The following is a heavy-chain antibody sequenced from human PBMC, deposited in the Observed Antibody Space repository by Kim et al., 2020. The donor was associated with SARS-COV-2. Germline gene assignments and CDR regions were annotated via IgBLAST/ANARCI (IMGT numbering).Heavy chain of an antibody. J-gene: IGHJ4*02. CDR1: GDSISSTNHY. Sequence: SETLSLTCTVSGDSISSTNHYWAWIRQPPGKGLEWIGSTSYTGSTYYIPSLGSRVTLSIDTSKNQFSLKLRSLTAAGTAAYYCARLPYDDFLTGYMFYFDSWGQGTRVTVSS. V-gene: IGHV4-39*01. D-gene: IGHD3-9*01. CDR3: ARLPYDDFLTGYMFYFDS. CDR2: TSYTGST.